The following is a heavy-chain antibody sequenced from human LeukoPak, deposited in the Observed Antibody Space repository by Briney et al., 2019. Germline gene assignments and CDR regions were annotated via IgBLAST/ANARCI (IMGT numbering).Heavy chain of an antibody. CDR3: ARGEYYYDGRY. J-gene: IGHJ4*02. V-gene: IGHV3-7*04. CDR2: IKQDGSEK. D-gene: IGHD3-22*01. CDR1: GFTFTNFW. Sequence: AGGSLRLSCAASGFTFTNFWMSWVRQAPGKGLEWVANIKQDGSEKHYVDSVKGRFTISRDNAKNSLFLQMNSLRAEDTAVYYCARGEYYYDGRYWGQGTLVTVSS.